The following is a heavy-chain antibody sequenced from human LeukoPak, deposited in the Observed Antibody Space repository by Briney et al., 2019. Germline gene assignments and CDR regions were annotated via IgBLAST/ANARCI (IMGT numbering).Heavy chain of an antibody. CDR3: AKHFYDGTGSLFDY. V-gene: IGHV3-30*02. D-gene: IGHD3-22*01. Sequence: GGSLRLSCAASGFTFSSYGMHWVRQAPGKGLEWVSFIRYDGSNEYYADSVKGRFTISRDNSKNTLYLQMNGLRAEDTAVYYCAKHFYDGTGSLFDYWGQGTLVTVSS. CDR1: GFTFSSYG. CDR2: IRYDGSNE. J-gene: IGHJ4*02.